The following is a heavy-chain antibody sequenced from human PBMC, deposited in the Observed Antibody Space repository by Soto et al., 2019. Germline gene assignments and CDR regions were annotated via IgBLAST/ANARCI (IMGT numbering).Heavy chain of an antibody. CDR3: ARSQAPTTHQFDP. Sequence: SWLRQAPGKGLEWVAYITNKASGGTTDYAASAKGRFTISRDDSKYIAYLQMNSLKTEDTAVYYCARSQAPTTHQFDPWGQGTLVTVSS. D-gene: IGHD1-7*01. CDR2: ITNKASGGTT. V-gene: IGHV3-49*02. J-gene: IGHJ5*02.